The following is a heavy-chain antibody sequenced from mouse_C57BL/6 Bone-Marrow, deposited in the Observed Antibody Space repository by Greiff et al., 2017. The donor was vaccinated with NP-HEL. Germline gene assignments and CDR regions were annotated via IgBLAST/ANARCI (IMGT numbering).Heavy chain of an antibody. CDR3: ARGRLLLY. CDR2: FDPNSGGT. Sequence: VQLQQPGAELVKPGASVKLSCKASGYTFPRYWVHWVKQRPGRGLEWIGRFDPNSGGTKYNEKFKSKATLTVDKPSSTAYMQLSSLTSEDSAVYYCARGRLLLYWGQGTLVTVSA. D-gene: IGHD3-2*02. CDR1: GYTFPRYW. V-gene: IGHV1-72*01. J-gene: IGHJ3*01.